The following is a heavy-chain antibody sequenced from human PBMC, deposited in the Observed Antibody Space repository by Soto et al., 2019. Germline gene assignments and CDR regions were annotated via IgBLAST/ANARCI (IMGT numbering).Heavy chain of an antibody. D-gene: IGHD2-21*02. V-gene: IGHV3-30*04. CDR2: ISFDGRVT. Sequence: QVHLVESGGGMVQPGTSLRLSCTASGFTFNSLSLHWVCQRPDKGLEWVAVISFDGRVTYYADFVKGRFTVSRDNSKNTIYLQVNSLRAEDTAVYYCATEPSGDSQYFDYWGQGTLVTVSS. J-gene: IGHJ4*02. CDR3: ATEPSGDSQYFDY. CDR1: GFTFNSLS.